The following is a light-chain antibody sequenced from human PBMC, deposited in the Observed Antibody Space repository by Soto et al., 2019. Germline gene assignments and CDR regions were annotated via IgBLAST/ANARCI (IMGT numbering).Light chain of an antibody. CDR1: QDIANY. CDR3: QQYKHYPLT. CDR2: AAS. V-gene: IGKV1-16*02. Sequence: DILMTQSPPSLSASVGDRVTITCRARQDIANYVAWVQQKPGKAPKSLIHAASTLQSGVPSKFSGSGSGTDFTLTISSLQPEDSATYYCQQYKHYPLTFGGGTKVEIK. J-gene: IGKJ4*01.